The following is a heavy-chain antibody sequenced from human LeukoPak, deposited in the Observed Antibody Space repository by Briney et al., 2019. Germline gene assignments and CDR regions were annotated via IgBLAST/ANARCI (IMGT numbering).Heavy chain of an antibody. V-gene: IGHV3-11*04. Sequence: GGSLRLSCAASGFTFNDYYMSWIRQAQGKGLEWVSYISSCGSTIYYADSVKGRFTISRDNAKNSLYLQMNSLRAEDTAVYYCARGSYPPYWGQGTLVTVSS. D-gene: IGHD1-26*01. CDR1: GFTFNDYY. CDR3: ARGSYPPY. J-gene: IGHJ4*02. CDR2: ISSCGSTI.